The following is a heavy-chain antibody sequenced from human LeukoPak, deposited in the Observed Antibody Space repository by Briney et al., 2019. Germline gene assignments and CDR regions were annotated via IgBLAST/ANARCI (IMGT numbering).Heavy chain of an antibody. CDR1: GFTFSSYS. Sequence: GGSLRLSCAASGFTFSSYSMTWVRQAPGKGLEWVSSVSSSGRHMYYADSVKGRFTISRDNAKNSLYLQMNSLRAEDTAVYYCAKRHSSGYYFLDYWGQGTLVTVSS. J-gene: IGHJ4*02. V-gene: IGHV3-21*04. D-gene: IGHD3-22*01. CDR2: VSSSGRHM. CDR3: AKRHSSGYYFLDY.